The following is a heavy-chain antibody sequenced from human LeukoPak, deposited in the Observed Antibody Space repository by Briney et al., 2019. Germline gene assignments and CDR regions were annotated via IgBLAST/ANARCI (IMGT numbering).Heavy chain of an antibody. V-gene: IGHV4-38-2*01. J-gene: IGHJ3*02. CDR3: QGYSYANDAFDI. CDR1: GYSISSGYY. CDR2: IYHSGTT. Sequence: SETLSLTCAVSGYSISSGYYWGWSRQPPGKGLEWVGTIYHSGTTYYNPSLRSRVTISVDTSRNQFSLKLSSVTAADTAVYYCQGYSYANDAFDIWGQGTMVTVSS. D-gene: IGHD5-18*01.